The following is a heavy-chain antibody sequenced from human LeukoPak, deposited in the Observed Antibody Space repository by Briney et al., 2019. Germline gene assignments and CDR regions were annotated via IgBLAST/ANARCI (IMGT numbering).Heavy chain of an antibody. V-gene: IGHV3-43*01. CDR1: GFTFDDYT. D-gene: IGHD3-22*01. Sequence: RGGLRLSCAASGFTFDDYTMHWVRQAPGKGLEWVSLNSWDGGSTYYADSVKGRFTISRDNSKNSLYLQMNSLRTEDTALYYCAKAYYYDSSGYYFDYWGQGTLVTVSS. CDR2: NSWDGGST. CDR3: AKAYYYDSSGYYFDY. J-gene: IGHJ4*02.